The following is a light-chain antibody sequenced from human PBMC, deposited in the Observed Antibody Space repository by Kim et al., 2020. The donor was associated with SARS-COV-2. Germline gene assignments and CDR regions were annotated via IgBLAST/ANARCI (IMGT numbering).Light chain of an antibody. CDR2: GAS. CDR1: QSVGRN. CDR3: QQYNNWPPLT. V-gene: IGKV3-15*01. J-gene: IGKJ3*01. Sequence: PGESATPSGRATQSVGRNLAGYQQKPRQAPRLVIYGASTRATGVPARFSGSGYGTEFTLTISSLQSEDFAVYYCQQYNNWPPLTFGPGTKVDIK.